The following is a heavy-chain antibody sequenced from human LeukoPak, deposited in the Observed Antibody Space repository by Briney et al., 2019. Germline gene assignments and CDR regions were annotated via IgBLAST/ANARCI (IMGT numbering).Heavy chain of an antibody. CDR3: ARATEIETDY. V-gene: IGHV1-2*02. CDR2: INPNSGGT. Sequence: ASVKVSCKASGGTFSSYAISWVRQAPGQGLEWMGWINPNSGGTNYAQKFQGRVTMTRDTSISTAYMELSRLRSDDTAVYYCARATEIETDYWGQGTLVTVSS. J-gene: IGHJ4*02. D-gene: IGHD5-24*01. CDR1: GGTFSSYA.